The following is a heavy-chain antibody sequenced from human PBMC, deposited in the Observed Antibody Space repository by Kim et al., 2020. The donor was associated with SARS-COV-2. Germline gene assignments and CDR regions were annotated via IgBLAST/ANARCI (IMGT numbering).Heavy chain of an antibody. D-gene: IGHD6-13*01. V-gene: IGHV3-48*03. Sequence: GGSLRLSCAASGFTFSSYEMNWVRQAPGKGLEWVSYISSSGSTIYYADSVKGRFTISRDNAKNSLYLQMNSLRAEDTAVYYCARTGYSTIYGMDVWGQGTTVTVSS. CDR1: GFTFSSYE. CDR3: ARTGYSTIYGMDV. CDR2: ISSSGSTI. J-gene: IGHJ6*02.